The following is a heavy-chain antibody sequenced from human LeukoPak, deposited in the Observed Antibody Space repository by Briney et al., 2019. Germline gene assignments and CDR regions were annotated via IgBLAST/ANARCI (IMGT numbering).Heavy chain of an antibody. J-gene: IGHJ5*02. CDR1: GGSISSINYY. Sequence: SETLSLTCTVSGGSISSINYYWGWIRQPPGKGLEWIGYVYYSGSTNYSPSLKSRDTISVDTSKNQFSLKLSSVTAADTAVYYCARVSNYYDPNWFDPWGQGTLVTVSS. CDR3: ARVSNYYDPNWFDP. D-gene: IGHD3-22*01. CDR2: VYYSGST. V-gene: IGHV4-61*05.